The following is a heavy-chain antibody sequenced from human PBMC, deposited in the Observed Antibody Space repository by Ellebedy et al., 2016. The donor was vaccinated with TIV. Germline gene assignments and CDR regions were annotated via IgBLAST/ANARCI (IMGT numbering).Heavy chain of an antibody. CDR2: IYLVDSDT. CDR3: ARFISWFDP. D-gene: IGHD3-10*01. Sequence: KVSCKGSGYSFTSYWIGWVRQMPGKGLEWMGIIYLVDSDTRYSPSFQGQVTISADKSISTAYLQWSSLEASDTAMYYCARFISWFDPWGQGTLVTVSS. CDR1: GYSFTSYW. V-gene: IGHV5-51*01. J-gene: IGHJ5*02.